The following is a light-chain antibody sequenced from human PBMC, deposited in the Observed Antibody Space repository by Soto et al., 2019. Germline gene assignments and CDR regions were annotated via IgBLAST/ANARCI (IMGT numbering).Light chain of an antibody. CDR2: ATS. J-gene: IGKJ1*01. V-gene: IGKV3-20*01. Sequence: EIVLTQSPGTLSLSPGESATLSCRASQSVSSIYLGWYQQKPGQAPRLLIYATSSRATGIPARFIGSGSGTDFILTISRLEPEDFAVYYCQQYGSLPRTFGQGTKVEIK. CDR3: QQYGSLPRT. CDR1: QSVSSIY.